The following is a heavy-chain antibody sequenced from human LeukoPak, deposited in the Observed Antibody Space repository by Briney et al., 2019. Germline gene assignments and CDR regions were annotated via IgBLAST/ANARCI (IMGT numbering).Heavy chain of an antibody. J-gene: IGHJ4*02. CDR2: IHYSGST. Sequence: PSETLSLTCAVSGGSISSYYWSWIRQPPGKGLEWIGYIHYSGSTNYNPSLKSRVTISVDTSKNQFSLKLSSVTAADTAVYYCARDSVMRVRGVIIAHTLDYWGQGTLVAVSS. V-gene: IGHV4-59*01. CDR1: GGSISSYY. D-gene: IGHD3-10*01. CDR3: ARDSVMRVRGVIIAHTLDY.